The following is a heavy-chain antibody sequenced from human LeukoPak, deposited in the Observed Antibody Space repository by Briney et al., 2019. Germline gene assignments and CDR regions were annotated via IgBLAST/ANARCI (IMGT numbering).Heavy chain of an antibody. Sequence: PSETLSLTCAVYGGSFSGYYWSWIRQPPGKGLEWIGEINHSGSTNYNPSLKSRVTISVDTSKNQFSLKLSSVTAADTAVYYCARGLIIAVAGTSNWFDPWGQGTLVTVSS. D-gene: IGHD6-19*01. CDR2: INHSGST. J-gene: IGHJ5*02. V-gene: IGHV4-34*01. CDR3: ARGLIIAVAGTSNWFDP. CDR1: GGSFSGYY.